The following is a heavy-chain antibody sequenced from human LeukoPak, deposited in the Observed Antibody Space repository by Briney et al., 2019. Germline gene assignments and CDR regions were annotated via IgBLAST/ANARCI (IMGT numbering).Heavy chain of an antibody. CDR2: ISSSSDHT. J-gene: IGHJ4*02. Sequence: KPGGSLRLSCAASGFTFSNAWMSWVRQAPGKGLEWVSYISSSSDHTNYADSVKGRFTISRDSAKNSLYLQMNSLRAEDTAVYYCARMLYGLGSYYGYWGQGTLVTVSS. CDR1: GFTFSNAW. CDR3: ARMLYGLGSYYGY. V-gene: IGHV3-11*03. D-gene: IGHD3-10*01.